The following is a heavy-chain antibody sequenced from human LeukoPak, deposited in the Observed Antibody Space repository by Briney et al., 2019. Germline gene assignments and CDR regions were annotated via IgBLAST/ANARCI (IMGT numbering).Heavy chain of an antibody. D-gene: IGHD3-22*01. J-gene: IGHJ4*02. V-gene: IGHV3-30-3*01. Sequence: PGGSLRLSCAASGFTFSSYAMHWVRQAPGKGLEWVAVISYDGSNKYYADSVKGRFTISRDNAKNSLYLQMNSLRAEDTAVYYCARHYDSSGYYYFDYWGQGTLVTVSS. CDR2: ISYDGSNK. CDR3: ARHYDSSGYYYFDY. CDR1: GFTFSSYA.